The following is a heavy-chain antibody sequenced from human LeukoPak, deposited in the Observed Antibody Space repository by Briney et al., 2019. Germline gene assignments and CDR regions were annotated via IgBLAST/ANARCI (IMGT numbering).Heavy chain of an antibody. V-gene: IGHV3-23*01. J-gene: IGHJ4*02. CDR1: GFTFSSYA. CDR2: ISGSDGST. Sequence: GGSLRLSCAASGFTFSSYAMSWVRQAPGKGLEWVSAISGSDGSTYYADSVKGRFTISRDNSKNTLYLQMNSLRADDTAVYYCAKWGDYDVLTGYYVSDFWGQGTLVTVSS. CDR3: AKWGDYDVLTGYYVSDF. D-gene: IGHD3-9*01.